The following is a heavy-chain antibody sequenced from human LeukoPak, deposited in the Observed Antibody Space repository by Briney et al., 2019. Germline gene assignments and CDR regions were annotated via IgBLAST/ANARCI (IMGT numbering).Heavy chain of an antibody. CDR3: TTDQYNGSGRHFDY. Sequence: PGGSLRLSCAASGFTVSSKYMSWVRPAPGKGLEWVGRIQSKSDLGTTDYAAPVKGRFTISRDDSKNTLYLQMNGLKAEDTALYYCTTDQYNGSGRHFDYWGRGTLVTVSS. D-gene: IGHD3-10*01. CDR1: GFTVSSKY. J-gene: IGHJ4*02. CDR2: IQSKSDLGTT. V-gene: IGHV3-15*01.